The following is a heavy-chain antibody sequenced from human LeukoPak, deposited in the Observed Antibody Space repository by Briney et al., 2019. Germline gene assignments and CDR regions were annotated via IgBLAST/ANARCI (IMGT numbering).Heavy chain of an antibody. CDR2: IDPNSGGT. CDR3: ARELDSFSYGIGAHDY. J-gene: IGHJ4*02. V-gene: IGHV1-2*02. CDR1: GYTFTGYY. D-gene: IGHD3-16*01. Sequence: GASVKVSCKASGYTFTGYYIHWVRQAPGQGLEWMGWIDPNSGGTTYAQRFQARVTMTRDTSITTAYMELSWLTSDDTAIYYCARELDSFSYGIGAHDYWGQGTLVTVSS.